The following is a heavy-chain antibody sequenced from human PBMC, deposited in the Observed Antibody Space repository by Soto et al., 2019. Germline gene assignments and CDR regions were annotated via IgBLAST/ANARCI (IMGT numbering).Heavy chain of an antibody. CDR3: GRVSSSIVVIPDFGMDV. V-gene: IGHV1-18*04. D-gene: IGHD2-21*01. CDR1: GYSFFTHG. CDR2: ISPKNGNT. Sequence: ASVKVSCKASGYSFFTHGITWVRQTPGHGLERLGWISPKNGNTRYSQILQGRVSMTTDTSTSTVYMELTNLRSDDSAVYYCGRVSSSIVVIPDFGMDVWGQGTTVTVSS. J-gene: IGHJ6*02.